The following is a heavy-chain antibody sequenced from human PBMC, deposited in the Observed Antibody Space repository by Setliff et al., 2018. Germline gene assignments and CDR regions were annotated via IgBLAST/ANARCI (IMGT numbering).Heavy chain of an antibody. D-gene: IGHD3-22*01. V-gene: IGHV1-8*03. J-gene: IGHJ2*01. CDR2: MDPNSGNT. CDR3: ARGRASGGYFEVWYSDL. Sequence: ASVKVSCKASGYSFSDSAVNWVRQAPGQGLEWVGWMDPNSGNTAYGRKFQDRVTITRNTSISTAYMELSSLRSEDTAVYYCARGRASGGYFEVWYSDLWGRGTLVTVSS. CDR1: GYSFSDSA.